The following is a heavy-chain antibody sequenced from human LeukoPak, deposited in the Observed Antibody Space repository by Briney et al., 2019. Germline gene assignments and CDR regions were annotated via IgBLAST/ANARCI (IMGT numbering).Heavy chain of an antibody. CDR3: AKDRSHSVTTSSHFDY. Sequence: PGRSLRLSCAVSGFTFDDYAMHWVRQAPGKGLEWVSGISWNSGSIGYADSVKRRFTISRDNAKNSLYLQMNSLRAEDTALYYCAKDRSHSVTTSSHFDYWGQGTLVTVSS. CDR2: ISWNSGSI. V-gene: IGHV3-9*01. CDR1: GFTFDDYA. J-gene: IGHJ4*02. D-gene: IGHD4-17*01.